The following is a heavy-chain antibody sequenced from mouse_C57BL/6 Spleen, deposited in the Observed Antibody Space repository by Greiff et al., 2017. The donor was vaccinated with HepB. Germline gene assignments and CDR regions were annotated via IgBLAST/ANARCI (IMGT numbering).Heavy chain of an antibody. CDR2: IRNKANGYTT. CDR3: ARYYYGSRDWYFDV. CDR1: GFTFTDYY. Sequence: EVHLVESGGGLVQPGGSLSLSCAASGFTFTDYYMSWVRQPPGKALEWLGFIRNKANGYTTEYSASVKGRFTISRDNSQSILYLQMNALRAEDSATYYCARYYYGSRDWYFDVWGTGTTVTVSS. D-gene: IGHD1-1*01. J-gene: IGHJ1*03. V-gene: IGHV7-3*01.